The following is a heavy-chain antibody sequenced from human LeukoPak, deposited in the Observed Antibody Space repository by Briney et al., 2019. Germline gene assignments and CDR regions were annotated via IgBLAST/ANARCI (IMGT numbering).Heavy chain of an antibody. CDR1: GYTFTSYG. CDR3: ARDDSDMTPCDY. CDR2: ISAYNGNT. V-gene: IGHV1-18*04. D-gene: IGHD2-15*01. J-gene: IGHJ4*02. Sequence: ASVTVSCKASGYTFTSYGISWVRQAPGQGLEWMGWISAYNGNTNYAQNLQGRVTMTTDTSTSTAYMELRSLRSDDTAVYYCARDDSDMTPCDYWGQGTLVTVSS.